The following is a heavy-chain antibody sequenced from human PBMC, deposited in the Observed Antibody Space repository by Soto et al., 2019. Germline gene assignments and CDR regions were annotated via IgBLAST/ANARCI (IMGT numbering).Heavy chain of an antibody. D-gene: IGHD2-2*01. CDR2: INTDGGSS. Sequence: EVQLVESGGDLVQPGGSLRLSCAASEFTFSGHWLHWVRQVPGKGLEWVSRINTDGGSSAYADSVKGRFTISRGNAKNTLYRQMIGVRVEDTAAYYRSGGAGYCSRTSCYRRAFHTWGQGTTVTVSS. CDR3: SGGAGYCSRTSCYRRAFHT. J-gene: IGHJ3*02. V-gene: IGHV3-74*03. CDR1: EFTFSGHW.